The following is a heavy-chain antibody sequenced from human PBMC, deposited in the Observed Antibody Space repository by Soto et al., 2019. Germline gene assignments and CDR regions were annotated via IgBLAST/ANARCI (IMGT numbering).Heavy chain of an antibody. D-gene: IGHD5-18*01. CDR2: TRNKANGYST. J-gene: IGHJ4*02. CDR1: GFTFSDHY. CDR3: ARAIGYSYAFRYFDF. V-gene: IGHV3-72*01. Sequence: GSLRLSCAASGFTFSDHYMDWVRQAPGKGLEWVGRTRNKANGYSTEYAASVKGRFTISRDDSKNSLYLQMNSLKTEDTAVYYCARAIGYSYAFRYFDFWGQGILVTVSS.